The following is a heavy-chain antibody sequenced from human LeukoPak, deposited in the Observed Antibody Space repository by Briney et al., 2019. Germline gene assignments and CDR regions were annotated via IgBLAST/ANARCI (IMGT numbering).Heavy chain of an antibody. CDR3: ASIYESGNSPRGPDY. CDR2: INQDGSGK. CDR1: GFPLSRFY. D-gene: IGHD3-22*01. V-gene: IGHV3-7*01. J-gene: IGHJ4*02. Sequence: TGGSLRLSCAASGFPLSRFYMSWFRQAPGKGLEWLADINQDGSGKYYLDSVKGRFTVSRDNAEKSLYLQINSLRAEDTATYYCASIYESGNSPRGPDYWSQGTLVTVSS.